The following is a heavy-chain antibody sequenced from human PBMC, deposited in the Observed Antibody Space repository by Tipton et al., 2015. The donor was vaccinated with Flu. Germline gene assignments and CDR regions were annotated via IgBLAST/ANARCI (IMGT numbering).Heavy chain of an antibody. J-gene: IGHJ4*02. Sequence: LSLTCAASGFTFDDYAMHWVRQAPGKGLEWVSGISWNSGSIGYADSVKGRFTISRDNAKNSLYLQMNSLRAEDMALYYCAKGGSGSYYNDLFDYWGQGTLVTVSS. CDR1: GFTFDDYA. CDR3: AKGGSGSYYNDLFDY. CDR2: ISWNSGSI. V-gene: IGHV3-9*03. D-gene: IGHD3-10*01.